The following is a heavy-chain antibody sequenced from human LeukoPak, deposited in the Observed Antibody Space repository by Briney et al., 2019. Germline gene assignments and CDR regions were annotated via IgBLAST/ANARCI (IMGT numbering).Heavy chain of an antibody. J-gene: IGHJ4*02. D-gene: IGHD1-26*01. V-gene: IGHV3-23*01. CDR3: AKHSGSCFIYYVDS. CDR1: GFTFSSYG. CDR2: ISGSAYNT. Sequence: GGSLRLSCAASGFTFSSYGMSWVRQAPGKGLEWVSTISGSAYNTYYADSVKGRFTISRDNSANTLYLQMNSLRAEDTALYYCAKHSGSCFIYYVDSWGKGTLVTVSS.